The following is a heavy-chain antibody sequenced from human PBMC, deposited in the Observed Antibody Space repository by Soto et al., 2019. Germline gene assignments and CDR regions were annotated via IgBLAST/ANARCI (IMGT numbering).Heavy chain of an antibody. Sequence: QVQLVESGRGVVQPGRSLRLSCAASGFTFSNYAMHWVRQAPGKGLEWLAIISYDGDNEYYADSVRGRFTISRDNSKNTLYLQTNTLRHEDTAVYYCAKDGGPVYCNSPGCSAKHFDYWGQGTLVTVSS. J-gene: IGHJ4*02. D-gene: IGHD2-2*01. V-gene: IGHV3-30*18. CDR2: ISYDGDNE. CDR3: AKDGGPVYCNSPGCSAKHFDY. CDR1: GFTFSNYA.